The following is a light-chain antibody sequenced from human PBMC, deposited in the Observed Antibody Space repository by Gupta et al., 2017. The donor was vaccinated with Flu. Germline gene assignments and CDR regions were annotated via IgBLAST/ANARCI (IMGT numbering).Light chain of an antibody. CDR3: CSYAGSSTHVV. CDR1: SSDVGGYNL. CDR2: EGS. V-gene: IGLV2-23*01. Sequence: QSTLPQPASVSRSPGPSITISCTGTSSDVGGYNLVSWYQQHPGKAPKLMIYEGSKRPSGVSNRFSGSKSGNTASLTISGLQAEDETDYYCCSYAGSSTHVVFGGGTKLTVL. J-gene: IGLJ2*01.